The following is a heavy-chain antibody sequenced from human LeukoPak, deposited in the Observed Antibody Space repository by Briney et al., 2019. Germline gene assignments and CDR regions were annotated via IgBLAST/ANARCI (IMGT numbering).Heavy chain of an antibody. CDR3: ARVSSTPAIVGASDY. CDR2: IYSGGST. CDR1: GFTVSSNY. Sequence: GGSLRLSCAVSGFTVSSNYMSWVRQAPGKGLEWVSVIYSGGSTYYADSVKGRFTISRDNSKNTLYLQMNSLRAEDTAMYYCARVSSTPAIVGASDYWGQGTLVTVSS. J-gene: IGHJ4*02. V-gene: IGHV3-53*01. D-gene: IGHD1-26*01.